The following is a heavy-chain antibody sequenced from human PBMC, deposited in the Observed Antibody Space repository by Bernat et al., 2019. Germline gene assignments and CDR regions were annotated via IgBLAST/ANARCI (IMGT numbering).Heavy chain of an antibody. V-gene: IGHV3-33*01. CDR2: IWYDGSNK. J-gene: IGHJ4*02. D-gene: IGHD6-13*01. CDR1: GFTFSNYG. CDR3: ARLGSSWSIDY. Sequence: QVQLVESGGGVVQPGRSLRLSCAASGFTFSNYGMHWVRQAPGKGLEWVAVIWYDGSNKYYADSVKGRFTISRDNSKNTLYLQMNSLGDEDTAVYYCARLGSSWSIDYWGQGTVVTVS.